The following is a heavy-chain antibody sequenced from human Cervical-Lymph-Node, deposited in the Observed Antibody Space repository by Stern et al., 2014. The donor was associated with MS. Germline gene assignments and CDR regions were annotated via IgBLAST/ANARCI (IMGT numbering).Heavy chain of an antibody. CDR2: IIPSFGTP. CDR3: AGLNSAYYYGMDV. CDR1: GGTFSSYG. Sequence: VKLVQSGAEVKKPGSSVKVSCKASGGTFSSYGISWVRQAPGQGIEWMGGIIPSFGTPNYAQKFQGRVTITADESTSTAYMELSSLRSEDTAVYSCAGLNSAYYYGMDVWGQGTTVTVSS. V-gene: IGHV1-69*01. J-gene: IGHJ6*02. D-gene: IGHD1-1*01.